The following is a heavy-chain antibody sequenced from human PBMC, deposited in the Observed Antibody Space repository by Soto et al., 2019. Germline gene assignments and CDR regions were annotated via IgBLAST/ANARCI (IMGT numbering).Heavy chain of an antibody. D-gene: IGHD6-13*01. CDR2: IRSKANSYAT. V-gene: IGHV3-73*01. CDR1: GFTFSGSA. Sequence: GGSLRLSCAASGFTFSGSAMHWVRQASGKGLEWVGRIRSKANSYATAYAASVKGRFTISRDDSKNTAYLQMNSLKTEDTAVYYCTRHRDGLLVRHGMDVWGQGTTVTVSS. J-gene: IGHJ6*02. CDR3: TRHRDGLLVRHGMDV.